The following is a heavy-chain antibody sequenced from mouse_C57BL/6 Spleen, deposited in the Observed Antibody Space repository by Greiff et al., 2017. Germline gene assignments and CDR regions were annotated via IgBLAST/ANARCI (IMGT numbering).Heavy chain of an antibody. D-gene: IGHD2-4*01. Sequence: VQLQQPGASVKISCTASGYAFSSYWMNWVKQRPGKGLEWIGQIYPGDGDTNYNGKFKGKATLTADKSSSTAYMQLSSLTSEDSAVYCCARSPYDYLVWFAYWGQGTLVTVSA. CDR3: ARSPYDYLVWFAY. V-gene: IGHV1-80*01. J-gene: IGHJ3*01. CDR2: IYPGDGDT. CDR1: GYAFSSYW.